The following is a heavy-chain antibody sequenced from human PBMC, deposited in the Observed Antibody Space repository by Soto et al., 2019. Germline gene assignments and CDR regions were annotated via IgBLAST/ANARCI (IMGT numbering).Heavy chain of an antibody. CDR2: IWYDGSNK. CDR3: ATEIVVSAFDI. Sequence: QVQLVESGGGVVQPGRSLRLSCAASGFTFSSYGMHWVRQAPGKGLEWVAVIWYDGSNKYYADSVKGRFTISRDNSKNTLYLQMNRLRAEDTAVYYCATEIVVSAFDIWGQGTMVTVSS. J-gene: IGHJ3*02. V-gene: IGHV3-33*01. CDR1: GFTFSSYG. D-gene: IGHD3-22*01.